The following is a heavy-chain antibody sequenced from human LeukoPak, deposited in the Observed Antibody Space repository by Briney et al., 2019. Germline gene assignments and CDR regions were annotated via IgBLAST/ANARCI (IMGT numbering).Heavy chain of an antibody. CDR1: GFTFSSYA. CDR2: ISGSGDST. Sequence: GGSLRLSCAASGFTFSSYAMSWVRQAPGKGLEWVSAISGSGDSTYYADSVKGRFTISRDNSKNTLYLQMNSLRAEDRAVYYCASYSSGWRGYYYGMDVWGQGTTVTVSS. J-gene: IGHJ6*02. CDR3: ASYSSGWRGYYYGMDV. V-gene: IGHV3-23*01. D-gene: IGHD6-19*01.